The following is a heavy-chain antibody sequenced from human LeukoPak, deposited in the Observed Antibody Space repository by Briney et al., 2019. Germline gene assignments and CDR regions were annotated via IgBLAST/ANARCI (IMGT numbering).Heavy chain of an antibody. V-gene: IGHV1-2*02. CDR1: GYTFSGYY. Sequence: ASVKVSCKASGYTFSGYYMHWVRQAPGQGLEWMGWINPNSGGTNYAQKFLGRVTISVDTSKNQFSLKLSSVTAADTAVYYCARFMSDNWNDWGLAGDFDIWGQGTMVTVSS. CDR2: INPNSGGT. CDR3: ARFMSDNWNDWGLAGDFDI. D-gene: IGHD1-20*01. J-gene: IGHJ3*02.